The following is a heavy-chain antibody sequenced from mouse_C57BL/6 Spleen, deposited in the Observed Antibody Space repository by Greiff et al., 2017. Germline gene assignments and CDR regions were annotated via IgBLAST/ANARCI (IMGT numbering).Heavy chain of an antibody. V-gene: IGHV1-54*01. CDR1: GYAFTNYL. J-gene: IGHJ4*01. CDR3: ARGHYGSSYGAMDY. D-gene: IGHD1-1*01. Sequence: QVHVKQSGAELVRPGTSVKVSCKASGYAFTNYLIEWVKQRPGQGLEWIGVINPGSGGTNYNEKFKGKATLTADQSSSTAYMQLSSLTSEDSAVYYCARGHYGSSYGAMDYWGQGTSVTVSS. CDR2: INPGSGGT.